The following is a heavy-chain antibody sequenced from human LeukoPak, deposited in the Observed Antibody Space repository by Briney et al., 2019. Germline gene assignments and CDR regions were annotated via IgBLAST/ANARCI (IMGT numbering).Heavy chain of an antibody. CDR2: IIPIFGTA. D-gene: IGHD3-10*01. J-gene: IGHJ4*02. CDR3: ARTRPFRPLDY. Sequence: SVKVSCKASGGTFSSYAISWVRQAPGQGLEWMGGIIPIFGTANYAQKFQGRVTMTRDMSTSTAYMELSSLRSEDTAVYYCARTRPFRPLDYWGQGTLVTVSS. CDR1: GGTFSSYA. V-gene: IGHV1-69*05.